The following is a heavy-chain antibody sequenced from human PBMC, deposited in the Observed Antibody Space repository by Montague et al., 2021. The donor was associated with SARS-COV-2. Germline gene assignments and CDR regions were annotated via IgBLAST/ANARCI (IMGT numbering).Heavy chain of an antibody. V-gene: IGHV1-24*01. CDR2: FDPEDGET. J-gene: IGHJ6*03. CDR3: AATRDVVTARGYMDV. CDR1: GYTLTELS. Sequence: SVTVSCKVSGYTLTELSMHWVRQAPGKGLEWMGGFDPEDGETIYAQKSQGRVTMTEDTSTDTAYMELSSLRSEDTAVYYCAATRDVVTARGYMDVWGQGTTVTVSS. D-gene: IGHD5-18*01.